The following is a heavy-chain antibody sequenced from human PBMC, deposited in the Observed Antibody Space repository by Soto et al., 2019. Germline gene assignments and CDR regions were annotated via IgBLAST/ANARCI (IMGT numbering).Heavy chain of an antibody. Sequence: QVQLVQSGAEVKKPGSSVKVSCKASGGTFSSYRINWVRQAPGQGLEWVGGIVPIYRTADYAQKVQGRVTITADESARTAYMELRSLRSQDTAVYYCARDSGAKLSSSWGQGTPVTVSS. CDR3: ARDSGAKLSSS. CDR1: GGTFSSYR. J-gene: IGHJ4*02. D-gene: IGHD6-13*01. CDR2: IVPIYRTA. V-gene: IGHV1-69*01.